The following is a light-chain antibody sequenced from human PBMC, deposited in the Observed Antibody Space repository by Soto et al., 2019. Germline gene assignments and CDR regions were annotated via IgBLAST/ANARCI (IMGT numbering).Light chain of an antibody. V-gene: IGKV3-20*01. CDR3: QQYGSSPRT. J-gene: IGKJ1*01. CDR2: GAS. CDR1: QSVSRSY. Sequence: EIVLTQSPGTRFLSPGERATLSCRASQSVSRSYLAWYQQKPGQAPRLLIYGASSRATGIPDRFSGSGSGTDFTLTISRLEPEDFAVYYCQQYGSSPRTFGQGTKVEIK.